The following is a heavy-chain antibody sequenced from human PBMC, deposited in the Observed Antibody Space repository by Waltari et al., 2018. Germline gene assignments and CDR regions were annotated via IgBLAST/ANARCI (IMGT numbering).Heavy chain of an antibody. CDR2: INSDGGAT. CDR1: GFTFSDFW. D-gene: IGHD3-10*01. CDR3: TRRHRSSASGSYNHDF. Sequence: EVQLVESGGGSVQPGGPLRLSFVVSGFTFSDFWMDWVRKVPGKGGDGVAVINSDGGATSQADSVRGRFSVSRDNAKNTLYLDMKSLGVDDSAIYYCTRRHRSSASGSYNHDFWGQGSPVIVSP. J-gene: IGHJ4*02. V-gene: IGHV3-74*01.